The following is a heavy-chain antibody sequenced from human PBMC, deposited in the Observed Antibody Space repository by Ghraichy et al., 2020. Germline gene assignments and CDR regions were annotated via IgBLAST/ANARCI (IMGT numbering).Heavy chain of an antibody. V-gene: IGHV4-34*01. CDR1: GGSFSGYY. CDR2: INHSGST. D-gene: IGHD1-1*01. CDR3: ARGLKGGPDNDPSPGGN. Sequence: SETLSLTCAVYGGSFSGYYWSWIRQPPGKGLEWIGEINHSGSTNYNPSLKSRVTISVDTSKNQFSLKLSSVTAADTAVYYCARGLKGGPDNDPSPGGNWGQGTLVTVSS. J-gene: IGHJ4*02.